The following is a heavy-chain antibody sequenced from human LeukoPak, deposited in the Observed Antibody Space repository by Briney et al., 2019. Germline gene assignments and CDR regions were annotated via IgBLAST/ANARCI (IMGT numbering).Heavy chain of an antibody. CDR2: INHSGST. V-gene: IGHV4-34*01. J-gene: IGHJ5*02. CDR3: ARGQRLLWFGELLGFDP. CDR1: GGSFSGYY. D-gene: IGHD3-10*01. Sequence: SETLSLTCAVYGGSFSGYYWSWIRQPPGKGLEWIGEINHSGSTNYNPSLKSRVTISVDTSKNQFSLKLSSVTAADTAVYYCARGQRLLWFGELLGFDPWGQGTLVTVSS.